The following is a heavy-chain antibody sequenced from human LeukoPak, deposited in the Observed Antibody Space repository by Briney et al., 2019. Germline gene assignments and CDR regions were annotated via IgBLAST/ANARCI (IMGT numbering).Heavy chain of an antibody. J-gene: IGHJ4*02. V-gene: IGHV3-23*01. D-gene: IGHD3-22*01. CDR2: ISGSGGST. CDR3: AKEPLAYYDIWGPKGDFDY. CDR1: GFTFSSYG. Sequence: PGGTLRLSCAASGFTFSSYGMSWVRQAPGKGLEWVSAISGSGGSTYYADSVKGRFTISRDNSKNTLYLQMNSLRAEDTAVYYCAKEPLAYYDIWGPKGDFDYWGQGTLVTVSS.